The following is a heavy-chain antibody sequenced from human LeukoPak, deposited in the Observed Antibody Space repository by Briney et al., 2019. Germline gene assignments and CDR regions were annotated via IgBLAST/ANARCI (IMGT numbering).Heavy chain of an antibody. CDR2: IRNSDSTT. CDR3: ARDGSRYCSSSSCYSGYYYYGFDV. D-gene: IGHD2-2*01. CDR1: GFPFSDYY. J-gene: IGHJ6*02. Sequence: KPGGSLRLSCEVSGFPFSDYYMSWIRQAPGKGLEWVSYIRNSDSTTYYPDSVKGRCTISRDNAKNSLYLHMNSLLAEDTAVYYCARDGSRYCSSSSCYSGYYYYGFDVWGQGTTVTVSS. V-gene: IGHV3-11*01.